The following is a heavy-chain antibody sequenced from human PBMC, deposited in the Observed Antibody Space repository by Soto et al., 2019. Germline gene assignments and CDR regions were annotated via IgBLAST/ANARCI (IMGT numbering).Heavy chain of an antibody. J-gene: IGHJ4*02. V-gene: IGHV3-30-3*01. CDR3: ARDDEGGSYCDLGY. CDR1: GFTFSNYI. Sequence: GGSLRLSCAASGFTFSNYIMHWVRQAPGKGLEWVAIILHDGNNKYYADSVKGRSTISRDNSKNTLYLQMNSLRTEDTAIYYCARDDEGGSYCDLGYWGQGTLVTVSS. D-gene: IGHD3-10*01. CDR2: ILHDGNNK.